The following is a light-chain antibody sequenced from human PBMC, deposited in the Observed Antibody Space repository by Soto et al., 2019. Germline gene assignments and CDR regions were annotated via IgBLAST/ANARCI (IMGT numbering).Light chain of an antibody. J-gene: IGKJ1*01. CDR2: AAS. CDR3: HKYNSAPRP. CDR1: QGISNY. Sequence: DIQMTHSPSSLSASVVDRVTIPCLASQGISNYLAWYQQKPGKVPKLLIYAASTLQSGVPSRFSGSGSGTDFTLTTSSLQPEDVATYYCHKYNSAPRPVGQGPRWIS. V-gene: IGKV1-27*01.